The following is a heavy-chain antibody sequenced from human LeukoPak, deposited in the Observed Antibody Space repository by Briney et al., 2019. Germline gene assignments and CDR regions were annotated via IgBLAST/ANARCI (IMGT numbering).Heavy chain of an antibody. D-gene: IGHD3-10*01. CDR1: GFTFSSYG. J-gene: IGHJ6*02. CDR3: AKESHFPVRGKIRYYYYGMDV. V-gene: IGHV3-30*18. CDR2: ISYDGSNK. Sequence: PGGSLRLSCAASGFTFSSYGMHWVRQAPGKGLEWVAVISYDGSNKYYADSVKGRFTISRDNSKNTLYLQMNSLRAEDTAVYYCAKESHFPVRGKIRYYYYGMDVWGQGTTVTVSS.